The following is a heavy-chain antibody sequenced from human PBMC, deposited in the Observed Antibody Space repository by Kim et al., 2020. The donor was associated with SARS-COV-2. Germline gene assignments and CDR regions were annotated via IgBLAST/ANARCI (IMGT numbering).Heavy chain of an antibody. Sequence: SETLSLTCAVYGGSFSGYYWSWIRQPPGKGLEWIGEINHSGSTNYNPSLKSRVTISVDTSKNQFSLKLSSVTAADTAVYYCARELTGTNFDYWGQGTLVTVST. J-gene: IGHJ4*02. V-gene: IGHV4-34*01. D-gene: IGHD1-7*01. CDR1: GGSFSGYY. CDR2: INHSGST. CDR3: ARELTGTNFDY.